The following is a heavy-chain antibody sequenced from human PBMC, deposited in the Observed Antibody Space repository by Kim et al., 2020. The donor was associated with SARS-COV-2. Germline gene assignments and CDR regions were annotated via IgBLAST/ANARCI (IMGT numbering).Heavy chain of an antibody. D-gene: IGHD2-15*01. CDR2: GST. J-gene: IGHJ5*02. CDR3: ARSIGGKGP. V-gene: IGHV4-59*01. Sequence: GSTNYKPSLESRVTISVDTSKNQCSLKLSSVTAADTAVYYCARSIGGKGPWGQGTLVTVSS.